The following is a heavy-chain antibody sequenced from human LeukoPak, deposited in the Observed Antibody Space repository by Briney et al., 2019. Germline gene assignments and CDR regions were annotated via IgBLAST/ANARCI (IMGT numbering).Heavy chain of an antibody. Sequence: PSETLSLTCTVSGGSISSYYWSWIRQPPGKGLEWIGYIYYSGSTNYNPSLKSRVTISVDTSKNQFSLKLSSVTAADTAVYYCASLGVYDFWSGFGWFDPWGQGTLVTVSS. V-gene: IGHV4-59*08. CDR2: IYYSGST. CDR3: ASLGVYDFWSGFGWFDP. J-gene: IGHJ5*02. CDR1: GGSISSYY. D-gene: IGHD3/OR15-3a*01.